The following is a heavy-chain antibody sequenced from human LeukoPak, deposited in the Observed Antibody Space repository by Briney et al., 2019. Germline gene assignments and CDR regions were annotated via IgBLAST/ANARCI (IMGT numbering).Heavy chain of an antibody. J-gene: IGHJ4*02. V-gene: IGHV3-23*01. CDR3: ATTVVTPEFDY. CDR1: GFTFTSDA. CDR2: ISDSGAGI. Sequence: GGSLRLSCAASGFTFTSDAMSWVRQAPGKGLEWVAGISDSGAGIHYADSVKGRFTISRDNSKNTLYLQMNSLRAEDTAEYYCATTVVTPEFDYWGQGTLVTVSS. D-gene: IGHD4-23*01.